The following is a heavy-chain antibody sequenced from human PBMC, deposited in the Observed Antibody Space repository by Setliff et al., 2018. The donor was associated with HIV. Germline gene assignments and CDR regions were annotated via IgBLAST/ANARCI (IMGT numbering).Heavy chain of an antibody. Sequence: SETLSLTCTVSGASIARSDYYWGWIRQPPGKGLEWIGSIYYTGSTYLNPSLKSRVTIFVDTSKNEFSLKMTSVTAADTAVYYCVRLPTAPFYFDYWGQGTLVTVSS. J-gene: IGHJ4*02. CDR1: GASIARSDYY. V-gene: IGHV4-39*01. D-gene: IGHD1-1*01. CDR2: IYYTGST. CDR3: VRLPTAPFYFDY.